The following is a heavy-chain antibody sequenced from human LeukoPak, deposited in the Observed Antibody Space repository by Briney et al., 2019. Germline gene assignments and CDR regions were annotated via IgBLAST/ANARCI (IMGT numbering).Heavy chain of an antibody. CDR1: GYTFTGYY. J-gene: IGHJ5*02. CDR3: ARAKIAARFRFDP. Sequence: GASVKVSCKASGYTFTGYYMHWVRQAPGQGLEWMGWINPNSGGTNYAQKFQGRVTMTRDTSISTAYMELSRLRSDDTAVYYCARAKIAARFRFDPWGQGTLVTVSS. CDR2: INPNSGGT. D-gene: IGHD6-6*01. V-gene: IGHV1-2*02.